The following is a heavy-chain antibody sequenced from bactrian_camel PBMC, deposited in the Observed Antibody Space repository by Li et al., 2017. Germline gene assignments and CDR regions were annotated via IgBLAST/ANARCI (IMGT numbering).Heavy chain of an antibody. Sequence: HVQLVESGGGSVQAGETLRLSCAGSGFTFDDSDITWYRQAPGKECELVSTISGDGITYYDESVKGRFTISMDKAKSTVYLQMNSLKPEDTAVYYCAAENSGFASAAVRNRGIFGPGGYDYWGQGTQVTVS. J-gene: IGHJ4*01. CDR2: TISGDGIT. CDR1: GFTFDDSD. D-gene: IGHD2*01. V-gene: IGHV3S63*01. CDR3: AAENSGFASAAVRNRGIFGPGGYDY.